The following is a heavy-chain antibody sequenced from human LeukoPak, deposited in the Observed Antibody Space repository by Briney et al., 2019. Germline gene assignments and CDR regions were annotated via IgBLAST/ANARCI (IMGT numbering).Heavy chain of an antibody. V-gene: IGHV3-30*18. CDR1: GFTFSSYG. CDR2: ISYDGSNK. Sequence: GGSLRLSCAASGFTFSSYGMHWVRQAPGKGLEWVAVISYDGSNKYYADSVKGRFTISRDNSKNTLYLQMSSLRAEDSAIYHCAKAYWDTAMNPSDYWGQGTLVTVSS. CDR3: AKAYWDTAMNPSDY. D-gene: IGHD5-18*01. J-gene: IGHJ4*02.